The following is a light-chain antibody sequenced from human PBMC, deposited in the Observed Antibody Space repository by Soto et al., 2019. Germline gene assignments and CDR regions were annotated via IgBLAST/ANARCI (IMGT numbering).Light chain of an antibody. CDR1: SSDVGGYNY. V-gene: IGLV2-8*01. Sequence: QSALTQPPSASGSPGQSVTISCTGTSSDVGGYNYVSWYQQHPGKAPKLMIYEVSKRPSGVPDRFSGSKSGNTASLTVSGLQAEDEADYYCSSYAGSKSHVFGTGTKVTVL. CDR3: SSYAGSKSHV. CDR2: EVS. J-gene: IGLJ1*01.